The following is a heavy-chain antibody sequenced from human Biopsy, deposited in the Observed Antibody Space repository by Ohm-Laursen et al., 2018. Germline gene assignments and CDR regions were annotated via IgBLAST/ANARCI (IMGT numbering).Heavy chain of an antibody. CDR3: SRMEQPHDY. Sequence: GASVKVSCKVSGYPFSKYYLFWVRQAPGQGLEWMGRINPNSGDTVFVRTFQGRVTMTRDTAISTVYMDRRNLRSYDTAVYFCSRMEQPHDYWGQGTLVTVSS. CDR2: INPNSGDT. CDR1: GYPFSKYY. V-gene: IGHV1-2*06. J-gene: IGHJ4*02. D-gene: IGHD6-13*01.